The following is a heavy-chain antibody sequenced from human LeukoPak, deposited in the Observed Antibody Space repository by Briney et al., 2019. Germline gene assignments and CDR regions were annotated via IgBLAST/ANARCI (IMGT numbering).Heavy chain of an antibody. CDR3: ARGDYYGSGSPYFDY. Sequence: GGSLRLSCAASGFTFSSYEMNWVRQAPGKGLEWVSYISSSGSTIYYADSVKGRFTISRDNAKNSLYLQMNSLRAEDTAVYYCARGDYYGSGSPYFDYWGQGTLVTVSS. CDR1: GFTFSSYE. J-gene: IGHJ4*02. V-gene: IGHV3-48*03. CDR2: ISSSGSTI. D-gene: IGHD3-10*01.